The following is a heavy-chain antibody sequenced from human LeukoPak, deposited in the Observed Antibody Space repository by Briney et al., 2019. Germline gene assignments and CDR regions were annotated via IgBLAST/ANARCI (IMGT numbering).Heavy chain of an antibody. J-gene: IGHJ4*02. CDR3: AREDGYCSGGNCYSYFDS. V-gene: IGHV3-7*01. CDR1: GFTFSHFW. D-gene: IGHD2-15*01. Sequence: GGSLRLSCAASGFTFSHFWMSWVRQAPGKGLEWVAYIKKTGSETYYVDSVKGRFTITRDNTRNPLFLQMYSLRAEDTAVYFCAREDGYCSGGNCYSYFDSWGQGTLVTVSS. CDR2: IKKTGSET.